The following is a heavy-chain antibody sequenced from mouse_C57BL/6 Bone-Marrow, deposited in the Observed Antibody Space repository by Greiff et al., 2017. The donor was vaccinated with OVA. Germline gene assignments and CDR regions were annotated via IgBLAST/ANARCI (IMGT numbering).Heavy chain of an antibody. V-gene: IGHV1-42*01. D-gene: IGHD1-1*01. CDR2: INPSTGGT. J-gene: IGHJ4*01. CDR3: ARERDYGRGYYYAMDY. Sequence: EVKLMESGPELVKPGASVKISCKASGYSFTGYYMNWVKQSPEKSLEWIGEINPSTGGTTYNQKFKAKATLTVDKSSSTAYMQLKSLTSEDSAVYYCARERDYGRGYYYAMDYWGQGTSVTVSS. CDR1: GYSFTGYY.